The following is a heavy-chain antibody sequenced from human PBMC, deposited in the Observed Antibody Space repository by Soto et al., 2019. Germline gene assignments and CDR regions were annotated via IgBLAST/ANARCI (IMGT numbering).Heavy chain of an antibody. Sequence: SEPLSLTCTVSGGSISSHYWSWVRQAPGKGLEWIGHIYYRGSTNYNPSLRSRSTISVDTSKNQFSLKLNSVTTADAAVYYCARDGREASGMDVWGQGTKVTVSS. CDR1: GGSISSHY. J-gene: IGHJ6*02. CDR2: IYYRGST. CDR3: ARDGREASGMDV. D-gene: IGHD1-26*01. V-gene: IGHV4-59*11.